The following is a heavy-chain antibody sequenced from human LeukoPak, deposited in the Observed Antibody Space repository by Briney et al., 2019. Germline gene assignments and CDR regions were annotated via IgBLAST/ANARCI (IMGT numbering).Heavy chain of an antibody. V-gene: IGHV4-59*01. CDR3: AREDINYYDSSGYYFDY. J-gene: IGHJ4*02. CDR1: GGSISSYY. Sequence: SETLSLTCTVSGGSISSYYWSWIRQPPGKGLKWIGYIYYSGSTNYNPSLKSRVTISVALSNNHFTLKLTSLTPPDTPMYYCAREDINYYDSSGYYFDYWGQGTLVTVSS. CDR2: IYYSGST. D-gene: IGHD3-22*01.